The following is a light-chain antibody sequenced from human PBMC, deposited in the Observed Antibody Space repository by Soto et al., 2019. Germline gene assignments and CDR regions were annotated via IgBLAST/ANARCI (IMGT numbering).Light chain of an antibody. J-gene: IGKJ2*01. CDR2: DTF. Sequence: EIVWTQSPATLSLSPGTGATLSCRASQIVTSSLAWYQQRPGQAPRLLIYDTFTRATGIPARFSAKGAGTDFTLTISSLEPEDSAVYFCQLRSDWPPTYTFGQGTKVDIK. V-gene: IGKV3-11*01. CDR3: QLRSDWPPTYT. CDR1: QIVTSS.